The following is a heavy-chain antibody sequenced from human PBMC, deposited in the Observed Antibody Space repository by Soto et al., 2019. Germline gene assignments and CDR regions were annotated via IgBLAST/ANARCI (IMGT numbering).Heavy chain of an antibody. Sequence: QVQLVQSGAEVKKPGSSVKVSCKASGGTFISYAITWMRQAPGQGLEWMGTIIPVFGTANYAQNLRGRVTMTADDSTSTAYMELSSLGSDDTAVYYCARGPPRHNSGWYYDSWGQGTLVSVSS. CDR1: GGTFISYA. V-gene: IGHV1-69*18. CDR2: IIPVFGTA. D-gene: IGHD6-19*01. J-gene: IGHJ4*02. CDR3: ARGPPRHNSGWYYDS.